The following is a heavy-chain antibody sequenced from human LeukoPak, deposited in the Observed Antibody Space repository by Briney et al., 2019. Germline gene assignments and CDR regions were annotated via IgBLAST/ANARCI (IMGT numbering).Heavy chain of an antibody. D-gene: IGHD3-22*01. V-gene: IGHV3-23*01. CDR2: ISGSGGST. Sequence: PGGSLRLSCAASGFTFSSYAMSWVRQAPGKGLEWVSAISGSGGSTYYADSVKGRFTISRDNSKNTLYLQMNSLRAEDTAVYYCAKGGARYYDHISTYYFDYWGQGTLVTVSS. CDR1: GFTFSSYA. CDR3: AKGGARYYDHISTYYFDY. J-gene: IGHJ4*02.